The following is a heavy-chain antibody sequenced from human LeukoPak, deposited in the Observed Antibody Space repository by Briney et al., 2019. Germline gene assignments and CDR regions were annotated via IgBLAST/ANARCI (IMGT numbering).Heavy chain of an antibody. V-gene: IGHV3-21*01. Sequence: GGSLRLSCAASGFTFSSYTMNWVRQAPGKGLEWVSSITSSSTYIYYADSVKGRFTVSRDNAKNSLYLQMNSLRAEDTAVYYCARVLHKRNYDSTTYYGYWGQGTLVTVSS. J-gene: IGHJ4*02. D-gene: IGHD3-22*01. CDR1: GFTFSSYT. CDR2: ITSSSTYI. CDR3: ARVLHKRNYDSTTYYGY.